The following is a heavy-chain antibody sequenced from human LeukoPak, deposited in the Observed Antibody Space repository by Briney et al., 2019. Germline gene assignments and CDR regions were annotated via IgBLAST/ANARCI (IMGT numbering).Heavy chain of an antibody. V-gene: IGHV4-31*03. CDR3: ARVDAAAGVANWFDP. Sequence: NPSETLSLTCTVSGGSISSGGYYWSWIRQHPGKGLEWIGYIYYSGSTYHNPSLKSRVTISVDTSKNQFSLKLSSVTAADTAVYYCARVDAAAGVANWFDPWGQGTLVTVSS. J-gene: IGHJ5*02. CDR1: GGSISSGGYY. CDR2: IYYSGST. D-gene: IGHD6-13*01.